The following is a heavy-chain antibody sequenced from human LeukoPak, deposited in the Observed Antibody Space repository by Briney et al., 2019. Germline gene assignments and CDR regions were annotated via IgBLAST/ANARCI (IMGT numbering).Heavy chain of an antibody. Sequence: GGSLRLSCAASGFTFSSYAMSWVRQAPGKGLEWVSAISGSGGSTYYADSVKGRFTISRDNSKNTLYLQMNSLRAEDTAIYYCAKSTYYYGSGTYYMEFDYWGQGSLVTVSS. J-gene: IGHJ4*02. CDR3: AKSTYYYGSGTYYMEFDY. V-gene: IGHV3-23*01. D-gene: IGHD3-10*01. CDR2: ISGSGGST. CDR1: GFTFSSYA.